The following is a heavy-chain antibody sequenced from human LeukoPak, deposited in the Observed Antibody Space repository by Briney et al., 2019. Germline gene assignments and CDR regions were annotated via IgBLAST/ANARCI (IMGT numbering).Heavy chain of an antibody. D-gene: IGHD2-2*01. V-gene: IGHV4-61*05. CDR1: GGSISSSSYY. J-gene: IGHJ3*02. CDR2: IYYSGST. CDR3: ASYCSSTSCYGVGAFDI. Sequence: PSETLSLTCTVSGGSISSSSYYWGWIRQPPGKGLEWIGYIYYSGSTNYNPSLKSRVTISVDTSKNQFSLKLSSVTAADTAVYYCASYCSSTSCYGVGAFDIWGQGTMVTVSS.